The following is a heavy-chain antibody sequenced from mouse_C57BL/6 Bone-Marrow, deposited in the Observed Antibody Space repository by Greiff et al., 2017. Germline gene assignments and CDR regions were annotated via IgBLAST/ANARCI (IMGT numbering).Heavy chain of an antibody. CDR3: TNRYYYGSEYFDV. J-gene: IGHJ1*03. D-gene: IGHD1-1*01. Sequence: QVQLQQSGAELVRPGASVTLSCKASGYTFTDYEMHWVKQTPVHGLEWIGAIDPETGGTAYNQKFKGKAILTADKSSSTAYMELRSLTSEDSAVYYCTNRYYYGSEYFDVWGTGTTVTVSS. V-gene: IGHV1-15*01. CDR2: IDPETGGT. CDR1: GYTFTDYE.